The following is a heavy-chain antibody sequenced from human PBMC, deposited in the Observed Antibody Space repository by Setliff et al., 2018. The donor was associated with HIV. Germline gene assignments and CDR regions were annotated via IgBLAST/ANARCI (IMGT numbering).Heavy chain of an antibody. J-gene: IGHJ3*02. D-gene: IGHD3-22*01. CDR2: SSDTGSTT. CDR1: GFSFSNYD. CDR3: ARDPHYYDSSGYYSMFDI. V-gene: IGHV3-48*03. Sequence: VGSLRLSCVGSGFSFSNYDLNWVRQAPGKGLEWISYSSDTGSTTYYGDSVKGRFTISRDNPKNSVYLQMSGLRVEDTAVYYCARDPHYYDSSGYYSMFDIWGQGTVVTVSS.